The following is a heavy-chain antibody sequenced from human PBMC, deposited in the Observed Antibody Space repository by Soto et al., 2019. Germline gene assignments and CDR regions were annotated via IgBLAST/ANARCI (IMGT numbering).Heavy chain of an antibody. CDR3: ARLPCMVRGVIIYYYYDMDV. J-gene: IGHJ6*02. CDR1: GYSFTSYW. V-gene: IGHV5-10-1*01. D-gene: IGHD3-10*01. Sequence: EALKISCEGSGYSFTSYWISWVRQMPGKGLEWMGRIDPSDSYTNYSPSFQGHVTISADKSISTAYLQWSSLKASDTAMHYCARLPCMVRGVIIYYYYDMDVCCQGRTVTVSS. CDR2: IDPSDSYT.